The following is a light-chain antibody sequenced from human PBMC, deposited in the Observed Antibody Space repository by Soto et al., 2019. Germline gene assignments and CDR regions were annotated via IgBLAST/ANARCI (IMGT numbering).Light chain of an antibody. CDR3: QQCFSLPPT. Sequence: DIQMTQSPSYVSSSVWGRVTITCRTSQSIDNYLSWYQQIPGKAPKLLIYAASNLQRGVPSRFSGSGSGTEFTLTISNLQPDDFAVYYCQQCFSLPPTFGHGTKVDI. CDR2: AAS. V-gene: IGKV1-39*01. J-gene: IGKJ1*01. CDR1: QSIDNY.